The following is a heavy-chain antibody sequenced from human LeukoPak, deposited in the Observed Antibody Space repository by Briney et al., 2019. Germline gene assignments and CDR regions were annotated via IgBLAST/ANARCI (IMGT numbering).Heavy chain of an antibody. CDR1: GITLSNYG. CDR3: AKRGVVIRVILVGFHKEAYYFDS. CDR2: ISDTGKKT. D-gene: IGHD3-22*01. J-gene: IGHJ4*02. V-gene: IGHV3-23*01. Sequence: PGGSLRLSCAVSGITLSNYGMTWVRQAPGKGLEWVAGISDTGKKTSYADSVKGRFTISRDNPQNTLYLQMNSLRAEDTAVYFCAKRGVVIRVILVGFHKEAYYFDSWGQGALVTVSS.